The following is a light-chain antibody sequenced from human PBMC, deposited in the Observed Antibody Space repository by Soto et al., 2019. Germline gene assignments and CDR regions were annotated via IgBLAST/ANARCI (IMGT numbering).Light chain of an antibody. CDR2: AAS. V-gene: IGKV1-39*01. Sequence: DIQMTESPSSLSASVGARVTITCRASQSIGDNLNWYQQKPGTAPHLLSYAASSLQSGVPSRFSGSGSGTDFTLTISNLKPEDFVSYFCQQSFNTPPTFGGGTKVDIK. CDR1: QSIGDN. CDR3: QQSFNTPPT. J-gene: IGKJ4*01.